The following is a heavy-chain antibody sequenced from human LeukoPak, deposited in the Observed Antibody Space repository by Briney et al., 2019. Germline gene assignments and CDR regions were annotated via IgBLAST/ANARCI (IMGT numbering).Heavy chain of an antibody. J-gene: IGHJ6*02. V-gene: IGHV4-59*01. Sequence: SETLSLTCTVSGDSIRTYYWSWIRLPPGKGPEWIGYIYYSGSTNYNPSLKSRVTISVDTSKNQFSLKLNSVTAADTAVYYCARTRYYYYGMDVWGQGTTVTVSS. D-gene: IGHD2-2*01. CDR1: GDSIRTYY. CDR3: ARTRYYYYGMDV. CDR2: IYYSGST.